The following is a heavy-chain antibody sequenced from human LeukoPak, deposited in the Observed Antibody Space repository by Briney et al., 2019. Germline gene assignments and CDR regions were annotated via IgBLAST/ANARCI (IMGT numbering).Heavy chain of an antibody. CDR2: FDPEDGET. D-gene: IGHD2-2*03. J-gene: IGHJ6*03. V-gene: IGHV1-24*01. Sequence: ASVKVSCKVSGYTLTELSMHWVRQAPGKGLEWMGGFDPEDGETIYAQKFQGRVTMTEDTSTDTAYMELSSLRSEDTAVYYCASLDFVYYYMDVWGKGTTVTVSS. CDR1: GYTLTELS. CDR3: ASLDFVYYYMDV.